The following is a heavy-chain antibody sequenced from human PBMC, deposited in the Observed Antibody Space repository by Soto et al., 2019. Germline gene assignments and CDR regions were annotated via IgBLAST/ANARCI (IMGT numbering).Heavy chain of an antibody. CDR2: IYDIGNT. CDR1: GGSITSSGFW. D-gene: IGHD4-17*01. J-gene: IGHJ5*02. CDR3: AKRAYGDPFDP. Sequence: SETLSLTYTVSGGSITSSGFWWGWIRQPPGKGLEWIGTIYDIGNTFYNPSLSSRVTISADTSKNQFALKLNSVTAADTAVYYCAKRAYGDPFDPWGQGTLVTVSS. V-gene: IGHV4-39*01.